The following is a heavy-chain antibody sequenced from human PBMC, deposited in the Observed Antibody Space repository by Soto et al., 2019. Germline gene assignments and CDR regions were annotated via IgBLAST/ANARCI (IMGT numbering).Heavy chain of an antibody. CDR1: GFTFSSYA. CDR2: ISGSGGST. CDR3: AKYGGWLLGYYMDV. Sequence: EVQLLESGGGLVQPGGSLRLSCAASGFTFSSYAMSWVRQAPGKGLEWVSAISGSGGSTYYADSVKGRFTISRDNSKNTLYLQMKSLRAEDTAVYYCAKYGGWLLGYYMDVWGKGTTVTVSS. D-gene: IGHD2-15*01. V-gene: IGHV3-23*01. J-gene: IGHJ6*03.